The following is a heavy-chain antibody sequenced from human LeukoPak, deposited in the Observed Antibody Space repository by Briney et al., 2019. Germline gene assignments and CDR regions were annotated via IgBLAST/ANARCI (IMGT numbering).Heavy chain of an antibody. CDR3: ARALAREGYYFDY. J-gene: IGHJ4*02. Sequence: SQTLSLTCAISGDSVSNNCAAWNWIRQSPSRGLEWLGRTYYRSKRYNDYPVSVKSRVTINPDTSKNQFSLQLKAVTPEDTAVYYCARALAREGYYFDYWDQGTLVTVSS. CDR1: GDSVSNNCAA. V-gene: IGHV6-1*01. CDR2: TYYRSKRYN. D-gene: IGHD3-16*01.